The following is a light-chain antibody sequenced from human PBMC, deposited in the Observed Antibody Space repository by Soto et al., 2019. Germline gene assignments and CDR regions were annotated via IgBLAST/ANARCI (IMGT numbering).Light chain of an antibody. J-gene: IGLJ3*02. CDR3: SSWTSSTTQV. CDR1: SSDVGGYDF. Sequence: QSALTQPASVSGSPGQSITISCTGTSSDVGGYDFVSWYQQHPGKAPKLIIYEVNNRPSGVSNRFSGSKSGNTASLTISGLRAEDEADYYCSSWTSSTTQVLGGGTKLTVL. V-gene: IGLV2-14*01. CDR2: EVN.